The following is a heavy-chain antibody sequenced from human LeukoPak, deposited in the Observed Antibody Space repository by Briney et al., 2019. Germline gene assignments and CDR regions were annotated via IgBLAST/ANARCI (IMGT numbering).Heavy chain of an antibody. D-gene: IGHD2-15*01. CDR1: GYTFTSYY. J-gene: IGHJ5*02. CDR3: ARDVAGAVVVVAANWFDP. CDR2: INPSGGST. V-gene: IGHV1-46*01. Sequence: GASVTVSCTASGYTFTSYYMHWVRQAPGQGLEWMGIINPSGGSTSYAQKFQGRVTMTRDTSTSTVYMELSSLRSEDTAVYYCARDVAGAVVVVAANWFDPWGQGTLVTVSS.